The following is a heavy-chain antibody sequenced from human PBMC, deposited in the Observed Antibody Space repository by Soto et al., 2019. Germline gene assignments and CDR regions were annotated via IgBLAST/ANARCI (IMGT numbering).Heavy chain of an antibody. CDR2: ISGSGGNT. D-gene: IGHD3-3*01. CDR1: GFTFSSYA. CDR3: ATVPCGVVTAKPYYYYGMDV. V-gene: IGHV3-23*01. Sequence: GGSLRLSCAASGFTFSSYAMSWVRQAPGKGLEWVSAISGSGGNTYYGDSAKGRLTNSRDNSKTTRYLQMNSLRADDTAVYYCATVPCGVVTAKPYYYYGMDVWGQGTTVTVSS. J-gene: IGHJ6*02.